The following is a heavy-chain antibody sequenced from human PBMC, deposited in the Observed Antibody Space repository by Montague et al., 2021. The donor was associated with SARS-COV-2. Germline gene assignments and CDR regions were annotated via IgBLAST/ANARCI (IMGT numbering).Heavy chain of an antibody. Sequence: SLRLSCAASGFTFSNFWMTWVRQAPGKGLEWVANIKGDGNKKNYVDSVKGRFTISRDNAQNSLYLQMNSLRAEDTALYYCARDDSRDGNNFDYWGQGVLVTVSS. CDR1: GFTFSNFW. J-gene: IGHJ4*02. D-gene: IGHD5-24*01. V-gene: IGHV3-7*01. CDR3: ARDDSRDGNNFDY. CDR2: IKGDGNKK.